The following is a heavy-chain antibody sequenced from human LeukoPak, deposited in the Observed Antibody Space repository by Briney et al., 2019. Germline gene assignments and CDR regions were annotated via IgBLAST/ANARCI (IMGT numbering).Heavy chain of an antibody. CDR3: ARLGYCSGSSCSNGFDI. CDR2: ISSSSTYI. Sequence: GGSLRLSCAASGFTFSNYNMNWVRQAPGKGLEWVSSISSSSTYIYYEDSVKGRFTISRDNAKNSLYLQVNSLRAEDTAVYYCARLGYCSGSSCSNGFDIWGQGTMVTVSS. J-gene: IGHJ3*02. CDR1: GFTFSNYN. D-gene: IGHD2-15*01. V-gene: IGHV3-21*01.